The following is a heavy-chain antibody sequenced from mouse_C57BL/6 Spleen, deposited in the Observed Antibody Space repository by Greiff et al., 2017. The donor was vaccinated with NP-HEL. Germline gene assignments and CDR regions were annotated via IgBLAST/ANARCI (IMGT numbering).Heavy chain of an antibody. J-gene: IGHJ2*01. CDR2: IYPRSGNT. CDR1: GYTFTSYG. Sequence: VQLQQSGAELARPGASVKLSCKASGYTFTSYGISWVKQRTGQGLEWIGEIYPRSGNTYYNEKFKGKATLTADKSSSTAYMELRSLTSEDSAVYFCAGSDYDYVCYFGCWGQGTTLTVAS. CDR3: AGSDYDYVCYFGC. D-gene: IGHD2-4*01. V-gene: IGHV1-81*01.